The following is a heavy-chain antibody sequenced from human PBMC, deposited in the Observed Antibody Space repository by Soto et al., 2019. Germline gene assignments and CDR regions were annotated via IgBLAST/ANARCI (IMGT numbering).Heavy chain of an antibody. CDR3: ARVVVNSAYGDLSGDY. CDR2: IYHSGST. V-gene: IGHV4-4*02. Sequence: SETLSLTCAVSGGSISSSNWWSWVRQPPGKGLEWIGEIYHSGSTNYNPSLKSRVTISVDKSKNQFSLKLSSVTAADTAVYYCARVVVNSAYGDLSGDYWGQGTLVTVSS. D-gene: IGHD4-17*01. J-gene: IGHJ4*02. CDR1: GGSISSSNW.